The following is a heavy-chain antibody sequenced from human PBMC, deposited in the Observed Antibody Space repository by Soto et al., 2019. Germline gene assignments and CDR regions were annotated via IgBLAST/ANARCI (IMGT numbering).Heavy chain of an antibody. Sequence: SQTLSLTWTASGGSISGSYWRWIRQTPGKVLEWVGYIHYSGITNYNPSLKSRVTMSVDSPKNQFSLQLSSVTAAATAVYFCTKYRRTDAEGYSFGYRGQ. D-gene: IGHD2-15*01. CDR1: GGSISGSY. J-gene: IGHJ4*02. V-gene: IGHV4-59*01. CDR2: IHYSGIT. CDR3: TKYRRTDAEGYSFGY.